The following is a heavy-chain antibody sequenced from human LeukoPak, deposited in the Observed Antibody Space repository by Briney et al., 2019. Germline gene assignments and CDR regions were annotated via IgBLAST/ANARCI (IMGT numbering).Heavy chain of an antibody. CDR2: IYTSGST. CDR1: GGSISSGSYY. D-gene: IGHD3-22*01. Sequence: PSDTLSLTCTVSGGSISSGSYYWSWIRQPAGKGLEWIGRIYTSGSTNYNPSLKSRVTISVDTSKNQFSLKLSSVTAADTAVYYCARDGLPAVDRWFDPWGQGTLVTVSS. CDR3: ARDGLPAVDRWFDP. J-gene: IGHJ5*02. V-gene: IGHV4-61*02.